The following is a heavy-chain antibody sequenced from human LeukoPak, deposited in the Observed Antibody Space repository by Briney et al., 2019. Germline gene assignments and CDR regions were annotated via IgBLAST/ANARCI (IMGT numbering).Heavy chain of an antibody. J-gene: IGHJ4*02. V-gene: IGHV5-51*01. Sequence: GESLKISCQGSGYSFTSYWIGWVRQMPGKGLEWMGIIYPGDSDTRYSPSFQGQVTISADKSISTAYLQWNSLKASDTAMYYCARSTYYYDSSGYYYVYWGQGTLVTVSS. CDR2: IYPGDSDT. D-gene: IGHD3-22*01. CDR1: GYSFTSYW. CDR3: ARSTYYYDSSGYYYVY.